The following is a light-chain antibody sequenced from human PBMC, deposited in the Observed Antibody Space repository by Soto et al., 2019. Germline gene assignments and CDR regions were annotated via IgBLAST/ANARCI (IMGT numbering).Light chain of an antibody. CDR1: QSVSSN. CDR3: QQYNNWWT. Sequence: EIVMTQSPATLSVSPGERATLSCRASQSVSSNLAWYQQKPGQAPMLLIYGASTRATGIPARFSGSGSGTEFTITISSLQSEDFAVYCCQQYNNWWTVGQGTKVEI. J-gene: IGKJ1*01. V-gene: IGKV3-15*01. CDR2: GAS.